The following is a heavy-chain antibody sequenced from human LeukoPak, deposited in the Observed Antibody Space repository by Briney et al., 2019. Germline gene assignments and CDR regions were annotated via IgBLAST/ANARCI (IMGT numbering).Heavy chain of an antibody. CDR3: ARAFTMAEAYDY. CDR1: GYTFTSYG. V-gene: IGHV1-18*01. Sequence: ASVKVSCKASGYTFTSYGISWVRQAPGQGLEWMGIINPSGGSTSYAQKLQGRVTMTTDTSTSTAYMELRSLRSDDTAVYYCARAFTMAEAYDYWGQGTLVTVSS. CDR2: INPSGGST. J-gene: IGHJ4*02. D-gene: IGHD3-10*01.